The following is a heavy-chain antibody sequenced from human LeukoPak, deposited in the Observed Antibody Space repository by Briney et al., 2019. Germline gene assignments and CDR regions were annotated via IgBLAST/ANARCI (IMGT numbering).Heavy chain of an antibody. CDR1: SGSINSYY. D-gene: IGHD1-26*01. Sequence: SETLSLTCTVSSGSINSYYWGWVRQPPGKGLEWIGRIYTTVATQYNPSLKSRVTMSIDTSTTQSSLTLTSMTAAHTAVYYCGGQGYTASYYFLDYWSQGTLVAVS. V-gene: IGHV4-4*07. J-gene: IGHJ4*02. CDR3: GGQGYTASYYFLDY. CDR2: IYTTVAT.